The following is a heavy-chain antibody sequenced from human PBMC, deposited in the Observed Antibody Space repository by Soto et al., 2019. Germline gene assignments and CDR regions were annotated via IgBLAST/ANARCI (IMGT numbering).Heavy chain of an antibody. D-gene: IGHD6-6*01. CDR3: AKASIAARPRIYYFDF. V-gene: IGHV3-23*01. CDR2: ISGSGGST. Sequence: GSLRLSCAASGFSFSSYSRNWVRQAQGKGLEWVSAISGSGGSTYYADSVKGRFTISRDNSKNTLYLQMNSLRAEDTAVYYCAKASIAARPRIYYFDFCGQGTLVTVS. CDR1: GFSFSSYS. J-gene: IGHJ4*02.